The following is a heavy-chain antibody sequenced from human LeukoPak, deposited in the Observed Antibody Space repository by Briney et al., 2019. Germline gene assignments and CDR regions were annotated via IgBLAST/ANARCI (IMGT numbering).Heavy chain of an antibody. CDR1: GSSISSYY. CDR2: IYYSGST. Sequence: SETLSLTCTVSGSSISSYYWSWIRQPPGKGLEWIGYIYYSGSTNYNPSLKSRVTISVDTSKNQFSQKLSSVTAADTAVYYCARVPYYYDSSGYYPWGQGTLVTVSS. V-gene: IGHV4-59*01. J-gene: IGHJ5*02. CDR3: ARVPYYYDSSGYYP. D-gene: IGHD3-22*01.